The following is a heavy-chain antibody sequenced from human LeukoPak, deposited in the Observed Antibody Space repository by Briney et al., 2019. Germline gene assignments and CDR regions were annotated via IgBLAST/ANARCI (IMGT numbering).Heavy chain of an antibody. CDR2: ISDTGTT. J-gene: IGHJ4*02. CDR3: ATGYYEPFEK. CDR1: GGPISSYY. V-gene: IGHV4-59*01. Sequence: SETLSLTCTVSGGPISSYYWNWIRQPPGKGPEWIGCISDTGTTKYNPAFKSRVTISVDTSKNQFSLKLTSVTAADTAVYFCATGYYEPFEKWGQGTLVSVSS. D-gene: IGHD3-22*01.